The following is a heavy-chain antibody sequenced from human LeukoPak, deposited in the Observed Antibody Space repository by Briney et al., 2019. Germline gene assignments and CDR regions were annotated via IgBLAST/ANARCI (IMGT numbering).Heavy chain of an antibody. CDR1: GFTFSSHW. V-gene: IGHV3-7*01. CDR2: IKQAGSEK. J-gene: IGHJ6*02. D-gene: IGHD2-15*01. Sequence: PGGSLRLSCAASGFTFSSHWMTWVRQAPGKGLEWVANIKQAGSEKYYVGSVKGRFTISRDNAKNSLYLQMNSLRAEDTAVYYCARCRDFYYNHGMDVWGQGTTVTVSS. CDR3: ARCRDFYYNHGMDV.